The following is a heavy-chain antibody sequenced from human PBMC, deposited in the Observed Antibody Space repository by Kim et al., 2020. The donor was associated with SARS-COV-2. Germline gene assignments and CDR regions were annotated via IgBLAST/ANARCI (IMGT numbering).Heavy chain of an antibody. CDR1: GFTFGDHA. D-gene: IGHD4-17*01. J-gene: IGHJ4*02. CDR3: TRGYGDYFLRVDY. CDR2: IRSKAYGGTT. V-gene: IGHV3-49*03. Sequence: GGSLRLSCTASGFTFGDHAMSWFRQAPGKGLEWVGFIRSKAYGGTTEYAASVKGRFTISRDDSKSIAYLQMNSLKTEDTAVYYCTRGYGDYFLRVDYWGQGTLVTVSS.